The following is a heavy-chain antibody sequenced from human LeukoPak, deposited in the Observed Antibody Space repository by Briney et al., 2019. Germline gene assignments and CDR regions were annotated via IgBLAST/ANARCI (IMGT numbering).Heavy chain of an antibody. V-gene: IGHV4-39*01. J-gene: IGHJ5*02. Sequence: SETLSLTCTVSGGSISSYYWGWIRQPPGKGLEWIANIYHTGATYYNPSLRSRVTISVDTSANQFSLKVNSVTAADTAVYYCARPIRSRDNNWFDPWGQGILVTVSS. D-gene: IGHD3-10*01. CDR2: IYHTGAT. CDR3: ARPIRSRDNNWFDP. CDR1: GGSISSYY.